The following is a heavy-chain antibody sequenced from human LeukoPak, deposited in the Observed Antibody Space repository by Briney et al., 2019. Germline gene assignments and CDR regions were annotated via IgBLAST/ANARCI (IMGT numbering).Heavy chain of an antibody. J-gene: IGHJ4*02. Sequence: SETLSLTCTVSGGFISSYYWSWIRQPPGKGLECIGYIYYSGSTNYNPSLKSRVTISVDTSKNQFSLKLSSVTAADTAVYYCARLEEGVLLWFGEQYDYWGQGTLVTVSS. CDR2: IYYSGST. CDR1: GGFISSYY. V-gene: IGHV4-59*01. D-gene: IGHD3-10*01. CDR3: ARLEEGVLLWFGEQYDY.